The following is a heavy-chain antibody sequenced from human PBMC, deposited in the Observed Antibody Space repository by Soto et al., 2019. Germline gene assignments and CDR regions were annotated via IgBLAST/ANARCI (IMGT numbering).Heavy chain of an antibody. CDR3: AKVNGPLVGAFDI. CDR1: GFIFHDYA. J-gene: IGHJ3*02. CDR2: ISWGSSSI. Sequence: EAQLVESGGGWVQPGRSLRLSCAASGFIFHDYAMHWVRQAPGKGLEWVSGISWGSSSIGYADSVKGRFTISRDNAKNSLYLQMNSLRAEATALYYFAKVNGPLVGAFDIGGEGTMVNVSS. V-gene: IGHV3-9*01. D-gene: IGHD1-26*01.